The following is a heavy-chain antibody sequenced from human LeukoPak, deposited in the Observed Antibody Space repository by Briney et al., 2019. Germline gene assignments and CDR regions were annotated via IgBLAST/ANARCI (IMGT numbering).Heavy chain of an antibody. Sequence: PGGSLRLSCAGSGFTFSSYAMSWVRQAPGKGLEWVSAISGSGGSTYYADSVKGRFTISRDNSKNTLYLQMNSLRAEDSAVYYCAKTRVPAAIGVWFDPWGQGTLVTVSS. J-gene: IGHJ5*02. D-gene: IGHD2-2*01. V-gene: IGHV3-23*01. CDR2: ISGSGGST. CDR3: AKTRVPAAIGVWFDP. CDR1: GFTFSSYA.